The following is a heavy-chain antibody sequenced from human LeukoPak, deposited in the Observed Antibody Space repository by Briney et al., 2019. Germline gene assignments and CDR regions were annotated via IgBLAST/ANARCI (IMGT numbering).Heavy chain of an antibody. CDR2: INHRGSA. Sequence: PSETLSLTCAVYGGSFSGYYWSWIRQPPGTGLEWIGEINHRGSATYNPSLKSRVTISVDTSKNQFSLKLISVTAADTAVYYCARPLDCSSTTCSGSFHYWGQGTLVTVSS. CDR1: GGSFSGYY. D-gene: IGHD2-2*01. V-gene: IGHV4-34*01. J-gene: IGHJ4*02. CDR3: ARPLDCSSTTCSGSFHY.